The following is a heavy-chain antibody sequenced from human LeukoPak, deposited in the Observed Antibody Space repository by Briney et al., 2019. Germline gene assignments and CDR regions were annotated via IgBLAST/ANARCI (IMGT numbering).Heavy chain of an antibody. CDR1: GFTFDEYG. CDR3: ARDLMVRGVIRCRFDI. CDR2: INRNGGST. Sequence: GGSLRLSCVASGFTFDEYGMSWVRQVPGKGLEWVSYINRNGGSTGYADSVKGRFTISRDNAKNSLYLQMHSLRAKDTALDCYARDLMVRGVIRCRFDIWGQGTMVTVSS. J-gene: IGHJ3*02. D-gene: IGHD3-10*01. V-gene: IGHV3-20*04.